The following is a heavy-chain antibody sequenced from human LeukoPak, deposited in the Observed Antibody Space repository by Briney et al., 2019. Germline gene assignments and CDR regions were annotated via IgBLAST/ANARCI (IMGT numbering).Heavy chain of an antibody. V-gene: IGHV1-2*06. CDR3: ARDRLAAAGSGG. CDR1: GYTFTGYY. D-gene: IGHD6-13*01. Sequence: GASXXVSCTASGYTFTGYYIHWVRQAPGQGLEWMGRINPNSGGTNYAQKFQGTVTMTRDTSVNTAYMELSRLTSDDTAVYYCARDRLAAAGSGGWGQGTLVTVSS. CDR2: INPNSGGT. J-gene: IGHJ4*02.